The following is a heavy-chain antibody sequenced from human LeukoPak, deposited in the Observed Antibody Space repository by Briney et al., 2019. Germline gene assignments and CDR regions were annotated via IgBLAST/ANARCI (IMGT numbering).Heavy chain of an antibody. CDR3: ARTSGGYPGDAFDI. CDR1: GDSISSGGYS. D-gene: IGHD1-26*01. CDR2: IYYSGST. J-gene: IGHJ3*02. V-gene: IGHV4-31*03. Sequence: SETLSLTCTVSGDSISSGGYSWSWIRQHPGKGLEWIGYIYYSGSTYYNPSLKSRVTISVDTSKNQFSLKLSSVTAADTAVYYCARTSGGYPGDAFDIWGQGTMVTVSS.